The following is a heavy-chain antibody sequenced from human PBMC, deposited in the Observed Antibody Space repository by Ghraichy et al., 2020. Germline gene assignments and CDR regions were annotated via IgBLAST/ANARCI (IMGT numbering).Heavy chain of an antibody. CDR2: IYYSGST. V-gene: IGHV4-39*01. Sequence: SETLSLTCTVSGGSISSSSYYWGWIRQPPGKGLEWIGSIYYSGSTYCNPSLKSRVTISVDTSKNQFSLKLSSVTAADTAVYYCARHRGGGGYVRGVVWFDPWGQGTLVTVSS. CDR3: ARHRGGGGYVRGVVWFDP. CDR1: GGSISSSSYY. D-gene: IGHD3-16*01. J-gene: IGHJ5*02.